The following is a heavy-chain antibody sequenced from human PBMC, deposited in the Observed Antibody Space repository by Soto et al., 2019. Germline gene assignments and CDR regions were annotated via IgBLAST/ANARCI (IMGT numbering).Heavy chain of an antibody. V-gene: IGHV3-30*18. CDR2: ISYDGSNK. CDR1: GFTFSSYG. Sequence: QVQLVESGGGVVQPGRSLRLSCAASGFTFSSYGMHWVRQAPGKGLEWVAVISYDGSNKYYADSVKGRFTISRDNSKNTLYLQMNSLRAEDTVVYYCANEMSLYYDFLRYLGGMDVWGQGTTVTVSS. D-gene: IGHD3-3*01. J-gene: IGHJ6*02. CDR3: ANEMSLYYDFLRYLGGMDV.